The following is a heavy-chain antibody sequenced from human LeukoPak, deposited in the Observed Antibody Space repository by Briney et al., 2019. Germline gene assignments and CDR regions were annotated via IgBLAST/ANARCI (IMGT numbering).Heavy chain of an antibody. CDR2: VRQDGNEK. V-gene: IGHV3-7*01. CDR3: VRDRDSGNYWGDLGC. D-gene: IGHD1-26*01. CDR1: GFTLSRYR. Sequence: QPGGSLRLSCAASGFTLSRYRMSWVRQAPGKGLEWVANVRQDGNEKHYMDSVKGRFTISRDNAKNSLYLQMNSLGVEDTAVYYCVRDRDSGNYWGDLGCWGQGTLVTVSS. J-gene: IGHJ4*02.